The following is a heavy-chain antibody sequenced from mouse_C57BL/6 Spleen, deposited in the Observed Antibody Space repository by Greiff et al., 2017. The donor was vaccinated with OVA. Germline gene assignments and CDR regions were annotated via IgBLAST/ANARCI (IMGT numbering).Heavy chain of an antibody. J-gene: IGHJ2*01. Sequence: VQLQQSGAELARPGASVKLSCKASGYTFTSSGISWVKQRTGPGLEWIGEIYPRSGNTYYNEKFKGKATLSADKSSSTAYMELRSLTSEDSAVYFCARVGIVITSDSYFDYWGQGTTLTVSS. D-gene: IGHD2-4*01. CDR1: GYTFTSSG. CDR2: IYPRSGNT. V-gene: IGHV1-81*01. CDR3: ARVGIVITSDSYFDY.